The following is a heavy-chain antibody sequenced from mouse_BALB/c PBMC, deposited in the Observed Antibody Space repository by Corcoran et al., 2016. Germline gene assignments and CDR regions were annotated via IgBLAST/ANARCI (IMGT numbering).Heavy chain of an antibody. J-gene: IGHJ4*01. Sequence: LVKTGASVKISCKASGYLFTGYYIHWVKQSHGKSLEWIGYISCYNGVIIYNQKFKGKATFTVDTSSSTTYMQFNSLTSEDSVVYYCARGGDYDVYDAMDYWGQGTSVTVSS. D-gene: IGHD2-4*01. CDR1: GYLFTGYY. CDR2: ISCYNGVI. V-gene: IGHV1S34*01. CDR3: ARGGDYDVYDAMDY.